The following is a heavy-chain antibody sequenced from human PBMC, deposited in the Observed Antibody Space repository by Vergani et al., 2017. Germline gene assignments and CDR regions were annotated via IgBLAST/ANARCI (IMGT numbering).Heavy chain of an antibody. J-gene: IGHJ4*02. D-gene: IGHD6-13*01. Sequence: EVQLVESGGGLVQPGGSLRLSCAASGFTVSSNYMSWVRQAPGKGLEWVSVINSGGSTYYADSVKGRFTISRHNSKNTLYLQMNSLRAEDTAVYYCARDRLVAGSPSYFDYWGQGTLVTVSS. CDR2: INSGGST. CDR3: ARDRLVAGSPSYFDY. V-gene: IGHV3-53*04. CDR1: GFTVSSNY.